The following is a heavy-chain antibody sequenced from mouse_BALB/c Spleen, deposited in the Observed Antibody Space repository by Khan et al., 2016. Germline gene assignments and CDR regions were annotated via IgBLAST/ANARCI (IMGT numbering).Heavy chain of an antibody. CDR3: ASDYDGFAY. V-gene: IGHV2-6-7*01. J-gene: IGHJ3*01. D-gene: IGHD2-12*01. CDR1: GFSLTGYG. CDR2: MWADGRT. Sequence: QVQLKEPGPGLVAPSQSLSITCTVSGFSLTGYGVNWVRQPPGKGLEWLGKMWADGRTDYTSALNSRVSIRKDNSKSQVFLTMNSLQTDDTANYYWASDYDGFAYWDQGTLVIVSA.